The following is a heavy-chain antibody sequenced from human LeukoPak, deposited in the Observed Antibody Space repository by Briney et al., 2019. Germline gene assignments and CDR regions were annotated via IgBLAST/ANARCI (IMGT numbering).Heavy chain of an antibody. J-gene: IGHJ3*02. CDR1: GFTFSSYA. V-gene: IGHV3-23*01. CDR3: AKNHLGYSWVDAFDI. CDR2: ISGSGGST. Sequence: GGSLRLSCAASGFTFSSYAMSWVRQAPGKGLEWVPAISGSGGSTYYADSVKGRFTISRDNSKNTLYLQMNSLRAEDTAVYYCAKNHLGYSWVDAFDIWGQGTMVTVSS. D-gene: IGHD5-12*01.